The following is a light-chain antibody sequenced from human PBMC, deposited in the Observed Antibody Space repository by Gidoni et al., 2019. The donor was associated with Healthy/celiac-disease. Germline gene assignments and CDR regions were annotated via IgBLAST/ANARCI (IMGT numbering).Light chain of an antibody. CDR3: QQRRA. CDR2: DAS. CDR1: QSVSSY. Sequence: EMVLTQSPATLSLSPGERATLSGRASQSVSSYLAWYQQKPGQDPRLLIYDASNRATGIPARFSGSGSGTDFTLPISSLEPEDFAVYYCQQRRAFGQGTKVEIK. V-gene: IGKV3-11*01. J-gene: IGKJ1*01.